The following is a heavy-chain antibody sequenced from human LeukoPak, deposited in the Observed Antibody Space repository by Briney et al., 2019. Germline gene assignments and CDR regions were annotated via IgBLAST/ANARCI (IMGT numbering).Heavy chain of an antibody. D-gene: IGHD5-12*01. CDR2: VYYGRTT. V-gene: IGHV4-39*01. CDR3: VRHDGRGGATMGAFDS. CDR1: AGSFISSSHH. J-gene: IGHJ5*01. Sequence: PSETLSLTCTVSAGSFISSSHHWGWIRQSPGKRLEWIGTVYYGRTTYYNPSLDGRVTISLDTSANHFSLQLNSVTAADTAVYYCVRHDGRGGATMGAFDSWGQGSLVTVSS.